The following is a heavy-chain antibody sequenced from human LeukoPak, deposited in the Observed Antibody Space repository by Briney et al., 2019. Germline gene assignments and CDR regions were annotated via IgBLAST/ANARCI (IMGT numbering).Heavy chain of an antibody. CDR1: GYSFTSYR. D-gene: IGHD6-6*01. Sequence: GESLKISCKGSGYSFTSYRIGWVRQMPGKGLEWMGIIYPGDSDTRYSPSFQGQVTISADKSISTAYLQWSSLKASDTAMYYCARRGGLYSSSPYFDYWGQGTLVTVSS. V-gene: IGHV5-51*01. CDR2: IYPGDSDT. J-gene: IGHJ4*02. CDR3: ARRGGLYSSSPYFDY.